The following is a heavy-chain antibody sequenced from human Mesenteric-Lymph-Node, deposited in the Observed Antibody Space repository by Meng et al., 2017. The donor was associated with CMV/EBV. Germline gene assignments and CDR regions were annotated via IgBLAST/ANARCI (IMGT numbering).Heavy chain of an antibody. J-gene: IGHJ3*02. CDR3: ARDEWSLGRNNAFDI. Sequence: GSLRLSCTVSGGSVSSGSYYWSWIRQPPGKGLEWIGYIYYSGSTNYNPSLKSRVTISVDTSKNQFSLKLSSVTAADTAVYYCARDEWSLGRNNAFDIWGQGTMVTVSS. D-gene: IGHD1-14*01. CDR1: GGSVSSGSYY. CDR2: IYYSGST. V-gene: IGHV4-61*01.